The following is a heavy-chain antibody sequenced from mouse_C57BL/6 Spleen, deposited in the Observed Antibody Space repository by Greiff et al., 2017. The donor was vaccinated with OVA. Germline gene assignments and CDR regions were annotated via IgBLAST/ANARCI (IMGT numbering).Heavy chain of an antibody. CDR3: ATVVAPYAMDY. V-gene: IGHV1-82*01. J-gene: IGHJ4*01. CDR2: IYPGDGDT. D-gene: IGHD1-1*01. CDR1: GYAFSSSW. Sequence: VQLKQSGPELVKPGASVKISCKASGYAFSSSWMNWVKQRPGQGLEWIGRIYPGDGDTNYNGKFKGKATLTADKSSSTAYMQLSSLTSEDSAVYFCATVVAPYAMDYWGQGTSGTVSS.